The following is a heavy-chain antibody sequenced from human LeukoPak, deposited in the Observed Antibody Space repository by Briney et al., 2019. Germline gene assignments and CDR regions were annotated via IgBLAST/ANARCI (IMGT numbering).Heavy chain of an antibody. J-gene: IGHJ4*02. Sequence: PGGSLRLSCAASGFTFSSYAMSWVRQAPGKGLEWVSAISGSGGSTYYADSVKGRFTISRDNSKNTLYLQMNSLRAEDTAVYCCAKDHPGVVVAATYYYWGQGTLVTVSS. CDR2: ISGSGGST. CDR1: GFTFSSYA. V-gene: IGHV3-23*01. CDR3: AKDHPGVVVAATYYY. D-gene: IGHD2-15*01.